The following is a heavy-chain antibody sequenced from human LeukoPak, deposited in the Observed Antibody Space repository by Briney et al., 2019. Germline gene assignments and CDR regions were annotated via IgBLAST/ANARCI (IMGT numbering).Heavy chain of an antibody. CDR1: GFTFSSYA. J-gene: IGHJ4*02. Sequence: GGSLRLSCAASGFTFSSYAMHWVRQAPGKGLEWVAVISYDGSNKYYADSVKGRFTISRDNSKNTLYPQMNSLRAEDTAVYYCAKGVVVAPDVTPFDYWGQGTLVTVSS. CDR2: ISYDGSNK. V-gene: IGHV3-30*04. D-gene: IGHD2-2*01. CDR3: AKGVVVAPDVTPFDY.